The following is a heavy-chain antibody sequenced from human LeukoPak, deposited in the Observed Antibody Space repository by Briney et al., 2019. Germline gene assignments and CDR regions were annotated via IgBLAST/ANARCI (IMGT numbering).Heavy chain of an antibody. V-gene: IGHV4-39*01. J-gene: IGHJ6*03. CDR2: IYYSGST. Sequence: PSETLSLTCTVSGGSISSSSYYWGWIRQPPGKGLEWIGSIYYSGSTYYNSSLKSRVTISVDTSKNQFSLKLSSVTAADTAVYYCARGKPSYGSGTFYRPLEPNYMDVWGKGTTVTVSS. D-gene: IGHD3-10*01. CDR3: ARGKPSYGSGTFYRPLEPNYMDV. CDR1: GGSISSSSYY.